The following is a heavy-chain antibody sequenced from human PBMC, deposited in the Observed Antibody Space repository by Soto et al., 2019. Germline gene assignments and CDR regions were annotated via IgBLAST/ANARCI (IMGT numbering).Heavy chain of an antibody. CDR3: ELGYCSGGSCYSLN. CDR1: GGSISSSSYY. Sequence: LSLTCTVSGGSISSSSYYWGWIRQPPGKGLEWIGSIYYSGSTYYNPSLKSRVTISVDTSKNQFSLKLSSVTAADTAVYYCELGYCSGGSCYSLNWGQGTLVTVSS. J-gene: IGHJ4*02. CDR2: IYYSGST. D-gene: IGHD2-15*01. V-gene: IGHV4-39*01.